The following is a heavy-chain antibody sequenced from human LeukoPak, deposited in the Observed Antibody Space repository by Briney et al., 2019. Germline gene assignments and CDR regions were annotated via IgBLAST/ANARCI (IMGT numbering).Heavy chain of an antibody. V-gene: IGHV4-59*11. CDR2: ISSIGST. CDR1: DDSFSTHY. Sequence: SETLSLTCSVSDDSFSTHYWTWIRQPPGKGLEWIGYISSIGSTNYNPSLKSRVTISVDTSKKQFSLKMTSVTAADTAVYYCARGGYYTIDYWGQGTLVTVSS. D-gene: IGHD3-3*01. J-gene: IGHJ4*02. CDR3: ARGGYYTIDY.